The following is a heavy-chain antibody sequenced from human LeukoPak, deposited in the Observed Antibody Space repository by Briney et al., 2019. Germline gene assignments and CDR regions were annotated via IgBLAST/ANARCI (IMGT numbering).Heavy chain of an antibody. CDR2: IYYSGST. Sequence: GSLRLSCAASGFTFSSYSMNWVRQAPGKGLEWIGYIYYSGSTNYNPSLKSRVTISVDTSKNQFSLKLSSVTAADTAVYYCAMWDDYGGSYWGQGTLVTVSS. J-gene: IGHJ4*02. D-gene: IGHD4-23*01. CDR1: GFTFSSYS. V-gene: IGHV4-59*08. CDR3: AMWDDYGGSY.